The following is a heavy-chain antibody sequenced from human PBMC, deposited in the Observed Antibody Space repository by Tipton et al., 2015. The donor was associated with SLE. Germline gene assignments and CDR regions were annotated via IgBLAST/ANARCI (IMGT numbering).Heavy chain of an antibody. CDR3: ARITIFGVVRFVY. Sequence: TLSLTCAVYGGCFSGYYWGWMRQPPGKGLVWFGEINHSGSTNYNPSLKSRVTISVDTSKNQFSLKLSSATAADTAVYYCARITIFGVVRFVYWGQGTLVSVSS. CDR1: GGCFSGYY. J-gene: IGHJ4*02. CDR2: INHSGST. V-gene: IGHV4-34*01. D-gene: IGHD3-3*01.